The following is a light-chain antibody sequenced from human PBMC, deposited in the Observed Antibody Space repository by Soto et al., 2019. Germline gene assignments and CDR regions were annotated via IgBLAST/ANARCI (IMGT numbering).Light chain of an antibody. CDR1: SSDVGSYNY. CDR2: DVS. J-gene: IGLJ1*01. Sequence: QSALTQPASVSGSPGQSITISCTGTSSDVGSYNYVSWYQQHPGKAPKLMIYDVSNRPSGVSNRFSGSKSGNTASLTISGLQAEDEADYYGSSYTSSSTPLYVFGTGTKLTVL. CDR3: SSYTSSSTPLYV. V-gene: IGLV2-14*01.